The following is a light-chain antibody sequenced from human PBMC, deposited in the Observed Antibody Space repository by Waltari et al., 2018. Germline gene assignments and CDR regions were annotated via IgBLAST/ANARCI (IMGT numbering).Light chain of an antibody. V-gene: IGLV2-14*03. J-gene: IGLJ2*01. CDR2: DVN. CDR3: SSYTSITTVV. Sequence: QSALTQPASVSGSPGQSITISCTGTSSDVGNYNYVSWFQQHPGKAPQLIINDVNKGPSGFSNRFSGSKSANTAYLTISGLQAEDEADYYCSSYTSITTVVFGGGTKLTVL. CDR1: SSDVGNYNY.